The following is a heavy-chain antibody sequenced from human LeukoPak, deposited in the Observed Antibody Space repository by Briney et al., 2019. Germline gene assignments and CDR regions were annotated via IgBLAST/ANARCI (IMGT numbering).Heavy chain of an antibody. V-gene: IGHV1-46*01. CDR3: ARVAYPGVTHAQWYFDL. J-gene: IGHJ2*01. Sequence: ASVKVSCKASGYTFTSYYMHWVRQAPGQGLEWMGIINPSGGSTSYAQKFQGRVTMTRDTSTSTVYMELSSLRSGDTAVYYCARVAYPGVTHAQWYFDLWGRGTLVTVSS. CDR2: INPSGGST. D-gene: IGHD2-21*02. CDR1: GYTFTSYY.